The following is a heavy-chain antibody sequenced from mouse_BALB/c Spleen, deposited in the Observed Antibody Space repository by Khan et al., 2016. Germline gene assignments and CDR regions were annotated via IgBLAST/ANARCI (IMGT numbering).Heavy chain of an antibody. CDR3: VRWTVRARSFAY. D-gene: IGHD3-2*01. CDR1: GFTFSGYA. J-gene: IGHJ3*01. Sequence: EVELVESGGGLVKPGGSLKLSCAAFGFTFSGYAMSWVRQSPEKRLEWVAEVSSGGSYTYYPATVPGRFTILRDNAQYTLYLEMRSLRSEDTAMYQWVRWTVRARSFAYWGQGTLVTVAA. V-gene: IGHV5-9-4*01. CDR2: VSSGGSYT.